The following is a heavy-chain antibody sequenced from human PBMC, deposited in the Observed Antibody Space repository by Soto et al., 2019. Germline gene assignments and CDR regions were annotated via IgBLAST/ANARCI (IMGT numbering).Heavy chain of an antibody. D-gene: IGHD4-17*01. V-gene: IGHV3-30*18. J-gene: IGHJ6*02. Sequence: QVQLVESGGGVVQPGRSLRLSCAASGFTFSSYGMHWVRQAPGKGLEWVAVISYDGSNKYYADSVKGRFTISRDNSKNTLYLQMNSLRAEDTAVYYCAKDLGRYGDLYYYYYGMDVWGQGTTVTVSS. CDR3: AKDLGRYGDLYYYYYGMDV. CDR2: ISYDGSNK. CDR1: GFTFSSYG.